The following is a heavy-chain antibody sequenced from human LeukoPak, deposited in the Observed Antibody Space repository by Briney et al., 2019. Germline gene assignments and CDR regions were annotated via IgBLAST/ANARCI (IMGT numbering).Heavy chain of an antibody. CDR2: ISSSGTTI. V-gene: IGHV3-11*01. CDR1: GFTFSDYY. D-gene: IGHD3-10*01. Sequence: GGSLRLSCAASGFTFSDYYMSWIRQPPGKGLEWVSYISSSGTTIYYTDSVRGRFTVSRDNAKNSLYLQMDSLSAEDTAVYYCASLRGVNRWGQGTLVTVSS. CDR3: ASLRGVNR. J-gene: IGHJ4*02.